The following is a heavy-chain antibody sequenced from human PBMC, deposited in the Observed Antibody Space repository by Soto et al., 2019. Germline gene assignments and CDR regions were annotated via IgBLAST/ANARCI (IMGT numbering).Heavy chain of an antibody. CDR2: IYYSGST. CDR1: GGSISSSSYY. CDR3: ARHDERYYDFWSGYYGYYYGMDV. V-gene: IGHV4-39*01. Sequence: SETLSLTCTVSGGSISSSSYYWGWIRQPPGKGLEWIGSIYYSGSTYYNPSLKSRVTISVDTSKNQFSLKLSSVTAADTAVYYCARHDERYYDFWSGYYGYYYGMDVWGQGTTVTVSS. J-gene: IGHJ6*02. D-gene: IGHD3-3*01.